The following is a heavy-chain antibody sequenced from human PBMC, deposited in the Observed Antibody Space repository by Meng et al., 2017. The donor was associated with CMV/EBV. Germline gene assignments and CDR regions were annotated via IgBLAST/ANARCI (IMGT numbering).Heavy chain of an antibody. V-gene: IGHV1-69*05. D-gene: IGHD6-13*01. CDR2: IIPIFGTA. CDR1: GGTFSSYA. J-gene: IGHJ4*02. CDR3: ARVGIAAAGTSDY. Sequence: SVKVSCKASGGTFSSYAISWVRQAPGQGLEWMGGIIPIFGTANYAQKFQGRVTITTDESTSTAYMELSSLRSEDTAVYYCARVGIAAAGTSDYWGQGTLVTVSS.